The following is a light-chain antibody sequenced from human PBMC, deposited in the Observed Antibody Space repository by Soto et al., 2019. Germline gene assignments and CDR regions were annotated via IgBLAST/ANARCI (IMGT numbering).Light chain of an antibody. Sequence: QSVLTQPASVSGSPGQSITISCTGTNSDIGYYNYVSWYQQHPGKAPKLMIHEVSNRPSGVSNRFSGSKSGNTASLTISGLQAEDEADYYCSSYTSSRAYVFGIGTKV. CDR2: EVS. CDR3: SSYTSSRAYV. CDR1: NSDIGYYNY. V-gene: IGLV2-14*01. J-gene: IGLJ1*01.